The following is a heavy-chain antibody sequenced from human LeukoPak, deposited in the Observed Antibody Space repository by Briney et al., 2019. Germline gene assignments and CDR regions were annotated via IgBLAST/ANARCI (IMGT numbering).Heavy chain of an antibody. CDR2: INQDGSEE. J-gene: IGHJ4*02. Sequence: GGPLRLSCAASGFSFTTYWMTWVRQAPGKGLEWVANINQDGSEEHYVDAVKGRFTISRDNAKNSLFLQMNSLRAGDTAVYYCARVGNLARGVTNYFDYWGQGTLVTVSS. D-gene: IGHD3-10*01. CDR1: GFSFTTYW. CDR3: ARVGNLARGVTNYFDY. V-gene: IGHV3-7*01.